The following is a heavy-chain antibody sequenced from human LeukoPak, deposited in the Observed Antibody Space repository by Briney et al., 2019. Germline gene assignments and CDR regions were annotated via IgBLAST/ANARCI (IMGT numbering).Heavy chain of an antibody. D-gene: IGHD1-1*01. CDR3: ARDLIPNSAYYYGMDV. V-gene: IGHV3-33*01. Sequence: PGGSLRLSCAASGFTFSSYGMHWVRQAPGKGLEWVAVIWYDGSNKYYADSVKGRFTISRDNSKNTLYLQMNSLRAEDTAVYYCARDLIPNSAYYYGMDVWGQGTTVTVSS. CDR2: IWYDGSNK. J-gene: IGHJ6*02. CDR1: GFTFSSYG.